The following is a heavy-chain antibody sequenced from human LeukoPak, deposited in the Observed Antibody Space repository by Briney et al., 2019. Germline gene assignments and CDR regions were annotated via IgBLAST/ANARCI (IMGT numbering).Heavy chain of an antibody. CDR1: GFTFDDYA. CDR3: AKAGSGSYYRNYYYYSMDV. J-gene: IGHJ6*02. D-gene: IGHD3-10*01. V-gene: IGHV3-43*02. CDR2: ISGDGGST. Sequence: GGSLRLSCAASGFTFDDYAMHWVRQAPGKGLEWVSLISGDGGSTYYADSVKGRFTISRDNSKNSLYLQMNSLRTEDTAVYYCAKAGSGSYYRNYYYYSMDVWGQGTTVTVSS.